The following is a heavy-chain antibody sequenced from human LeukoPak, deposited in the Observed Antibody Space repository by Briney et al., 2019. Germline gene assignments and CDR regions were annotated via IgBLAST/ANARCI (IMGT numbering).Heavy chain of an antibody. CDR2: ISSSTSYI. Sequence: KTGGSLRLSCAASGFIFSTYTMNWVRQAPGKGLEWVSFISSSTSYISYADSVKGRFTISRDNAKSSLWLQMNSLRAEDTAVYYCARATNGRFDIWGQGTMVTVSS. CDR3: ARATNGRFDI. CDR1: GFIFSTYT. V-gene: IGHV3-21*01. D-gene: IGHD2-8*01. J-gene: IGHJ3*02.